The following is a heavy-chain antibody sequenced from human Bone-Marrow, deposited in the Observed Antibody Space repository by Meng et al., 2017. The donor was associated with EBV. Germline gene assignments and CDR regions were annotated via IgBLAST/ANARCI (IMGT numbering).Heavy chain of an antibody. CDR2: FYSVTTT. CDR1: GASITTPNYY. V-gene: IGHV4-39*07. D-gene: IGHD4-17*01. Sequence: QLQLQQLGPGLVKSSETLSLICTCSGASITTPNYYGGWIRQPPGKGLEWIGTFYSVTTTFYNPSLRSRLAISVDKSKNQFSLRLTSLTAADTAVYYCVRGYDYGDYVDYWGQGTLVTVSS. J-gene: IGHJ4*02. CDR3: VRGYDYGDYVDY.